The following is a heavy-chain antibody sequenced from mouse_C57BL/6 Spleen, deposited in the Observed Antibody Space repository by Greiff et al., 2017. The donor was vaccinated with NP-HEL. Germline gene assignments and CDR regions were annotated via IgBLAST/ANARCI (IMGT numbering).Heavy chain of an antibody. CDR1: GYTFTSYW. CDR3: ARGLLDY. D-gene: IGHD3-3*01. CDR2: IEPSDSYT. V-gene: IGHV1-69*01. Sequence: VQLQQPGAELVMPGASVKLSCKASGYTFTSYWMHWVKQRPGQGLEWIGEIEPSDSYTNYNQKFKGKSTLTVDKSSSTAYMQLSSLTSEDSAVYYCARGLLDYWGQGTTLTVSS. J-gene: IGHJ2*01.